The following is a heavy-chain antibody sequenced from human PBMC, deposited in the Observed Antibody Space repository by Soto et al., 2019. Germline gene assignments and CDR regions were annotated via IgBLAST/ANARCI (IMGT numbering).Heavy chain of an antibody. V-gene: IGHV4-59*08. CDR3: ARRRYSSSWYDAFDI. CDR1: GGSISSYY. D-gene: IGHD6-13*01. Sequence: SETLSLTCTVSGGSISSYYWSWIRQPPGKGLEWIGYIYYSGSTNYNPSLKSRVTISVDTSKNQFSLKLSSVTAADTAVYYCARRRYSSSWYDAFDIWGQGTMVT. J-gene: IGHJ3*02. CDR2: IYYSGST.